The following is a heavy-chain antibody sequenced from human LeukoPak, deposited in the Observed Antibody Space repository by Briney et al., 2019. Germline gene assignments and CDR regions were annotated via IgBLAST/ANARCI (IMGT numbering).Heavy chain of an antibody. J-gene: IGHJ4*02. CDR3: ARDWIDRSLDY. D-gene: IGHD2-2*03. V-gene: IGHV3-33*01. CDR1: GFSFSDFG. CDR2: RSPHANYE. Sequence: PGGSLRLSCAASGFSFSDFGIHWVRQAPGKGLEWVAVRSPHANYEYYADSVQGRFAISRDDSKNTVYLQMNSLRDEETAVYYCARDWIDRSLDYWGLGTLVTVSS.